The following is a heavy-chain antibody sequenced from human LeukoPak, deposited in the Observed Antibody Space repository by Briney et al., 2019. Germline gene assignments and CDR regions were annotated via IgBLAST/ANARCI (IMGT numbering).Heavy chain of an antibody. V-gene: IGHV4-39*07. CDR2: IYYSGST. Sequence: PSETLSLTCTVSGGSISSSSYYWGWIRQPPGKGLEWIGSIYYSGSTYYNPSLKSRVTISVDTSKNQFSLKLSSVTAADTAVYYCATTPGGSYSNWFDPWGQGTLVTVSS. CDR1: GGSISSSSYY. J-gene: IGHJ5*02. CDR3: ATTPGGSYSNWFDP. D-gene: IGHD1-26*01.